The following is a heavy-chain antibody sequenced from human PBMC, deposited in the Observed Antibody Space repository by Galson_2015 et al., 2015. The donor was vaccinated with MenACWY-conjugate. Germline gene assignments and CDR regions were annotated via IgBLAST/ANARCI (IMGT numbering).Heavy chain of an antibody. CDR1: GYSFTNYY. CDR3: ARRSGGQIDH. D-gene: IGHD4-23*01. CDR2: IYPGDSDT. J-gene: IGHJ4*02. V-gene: IGHV5-51*01. Sequence: QSGAEVKKPGQSLKISCKASGYSFTNYYIAWVRQMPGKGLEWMGIIYPGDSDTRYSPSFQGQVTISADKSISTAYLQWTSLKASDTAVYYCARRSGGQIDHWGQGSHVTVSS.